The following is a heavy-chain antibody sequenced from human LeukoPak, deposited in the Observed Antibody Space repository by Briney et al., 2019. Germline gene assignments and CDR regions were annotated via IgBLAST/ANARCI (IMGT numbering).Heavy chain of an antibody. D-gene: IGHD3-16*01. Sequence: PGGSLRLSCAASGFTFSSYAMSWVRQAPGKGLEWVSGKSNSGDTTRYADSVKGRFTISKDNSKNTLYLQMASLRADDTAVYYGSKACSGSYVWDGWGQRTLVTVSA. J-gene: IGHJ4*02. CDR3: SKACSGSYVWDG. CDR2: KSNSGDTT. CDR1: GFTFSSYA. V-gene: IGHV3-23*01.